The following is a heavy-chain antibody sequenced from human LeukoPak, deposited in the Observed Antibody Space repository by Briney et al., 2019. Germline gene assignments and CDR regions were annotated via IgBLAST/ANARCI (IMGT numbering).Heavy chain of an antibody. V-gene: IGHV4-61*08. J-gene: IGHJ1*01. CDR2: IYHSGST. CDR3: ARGGAARLHFQN. D-gene: IGHD6-6*01. Sequence: PSQTLSLTCTVSGVSISSGGYYWNWIRQPPGKGLEWIGYIYHSGSTNYNPSLQSRVTISVDTSKNQFSLNLNSVTAADTAVYYCARGGAARLHFQNWGQGTLVTVSS. CDR1: GVSISSGGYY.